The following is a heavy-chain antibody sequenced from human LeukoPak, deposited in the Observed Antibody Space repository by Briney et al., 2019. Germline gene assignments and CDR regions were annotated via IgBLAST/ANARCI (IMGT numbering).Heavy chain of an antibody. CDR1: GFTFSSYA. CDR2: ISGSSGST. D-gene: IGHD6-19*01. Sequence: GGSLRLSCAASGFTFSSYAMSWVRQAPGKGLEWVSAISGSSGSTYYADSVKGRFTISRDNSKNTLYLQMNSLRAEDTAVYYCAKLGGWYGGFPPPPGYWGQGTLVTVSS. V-gene: IGHV3-23*01. CDR3: AKLGGWYGGFPPPPGY. J-gene: IGHJ4*02.